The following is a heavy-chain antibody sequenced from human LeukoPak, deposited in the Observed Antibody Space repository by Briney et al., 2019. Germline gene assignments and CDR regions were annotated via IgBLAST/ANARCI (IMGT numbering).Heavy chain of an antibody. CDR2: ISGSGGST. D-gene: IGHD3-3*01. CDR3: AKDYYDFWSGSPNRNWFDP. V-gene: IGHV3-23*01. Sequence: GGSLRLSCAASGFTFSSYAMSWVRQAPGKGLEWVSAISGSGGSTYYADSVKGRFTISRDNSKNTLYLQMNSLRAEDTAVYYCAKDYYDFWSGSPNRNWFDPWGQGTLVTVSS. CDR1: GFTFSSYA. J-gene: IGHJ5*02.